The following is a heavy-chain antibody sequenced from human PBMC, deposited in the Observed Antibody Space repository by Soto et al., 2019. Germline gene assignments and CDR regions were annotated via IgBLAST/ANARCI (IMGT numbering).Heavy chain of an antibody. D-gene: IGHD1-26*01. CDR3: AKCPLQYSGSNYYYYYGMDV. CDR1: GFTFSSYA. CDR2: ISGSGGST. Sequence: GGSLRLSCAASGFTFSSYAMSWVRQAPGKGLEWVSAISGSGGSTYYADSVKGRFTISRDNSKNTLYLQMNSLRAEDTAVYYCAKCPLQYSGSNYYYYYGMDVWGQGTTVTVSS. J-gene: IGHJ6*02. V-gene: IGHV3-23*01.